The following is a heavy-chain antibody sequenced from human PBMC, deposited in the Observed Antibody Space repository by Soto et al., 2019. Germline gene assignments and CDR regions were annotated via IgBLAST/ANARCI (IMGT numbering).Heavy chain of an antibody. CDR3: ARGVAVDVREF. V-gene: IGHV1-46*01. D-gene: IGHD6-19*01. Sequence: ASVKVSCKASGYTFTSYYMHWVRQAPGQGLEWMGIINPSSGSTTYAQQFQGTVTMTRDTSTSTVYMELSSPRSEDTAVYYCARGVAVDVREFWGQGTLVTVSS. J-gene: IGHJ4*02. CDR1: GYTFTSYY. CDR2: INPSSGST.